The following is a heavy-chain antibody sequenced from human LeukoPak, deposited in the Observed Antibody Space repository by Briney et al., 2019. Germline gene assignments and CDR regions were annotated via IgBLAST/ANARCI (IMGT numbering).Heavy chain of an antibody. Sequence: SETLSLTCTVSGGSISSSSYSWGWIRQPPGKGLEWIGSIYYSGSTYYNPSLKSRVTISVDTSKNQFSLKLSSVTAADTAVYYCASLRTYYYDSSGYYFDYWGQGTLVTVSS. J-gene: IGHJ4*02. CDR2: IYYSGST. D-gene: IGHD3-22*01. CDR1: GGSISSSSYS. CDR3: ASLRTYYYDSSGYYFDY. V-gene: IGHV4-39*01.